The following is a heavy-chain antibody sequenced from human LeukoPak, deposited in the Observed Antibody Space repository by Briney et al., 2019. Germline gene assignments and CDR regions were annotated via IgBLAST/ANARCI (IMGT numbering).Heavy chain of an antibody. CDR3: ARAPVFRTLYYDFWSGYHRYYFDY. J-gene: IGHJ4*02. V-gene: IGHV4-39*07. CDR1: GGSISSSSYY. Sequence: SETLSLTCTVSGGSISSSSYYWGWIRQPPGKGLEWIGSIYYSGSTYYNPSLKSRVTISVDTSKNQFSLKLSSVTAADTAVYYCARAPVFRTLYYDFWSGYHRYYFDYWGQGTLVTVSS. CDR2: IYYSGST. D-gene: IGHD3-3*01.